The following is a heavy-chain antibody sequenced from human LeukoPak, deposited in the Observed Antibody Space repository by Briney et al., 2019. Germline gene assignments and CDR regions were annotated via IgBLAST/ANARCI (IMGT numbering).Heavy chain of an antibody. Sequence: GGPLRLSCAASGFTFSSYGMHWVRQAPGKGLEWVAVITYDGSNKYFADSVKGRFTISRDNSENTLYLQMNSLRAEDTAVYYCARGLLGAPTSYFDYWGQGTLVTVSS. CDR3: ARGLLGAPTSYFDY. CDR2: ITYDGSNK. V-gene: IGHV3-30*19. D-gene: IGHD1-26*01. CDR1: GFTFSSYG. J-gene: IGHJ4*02.